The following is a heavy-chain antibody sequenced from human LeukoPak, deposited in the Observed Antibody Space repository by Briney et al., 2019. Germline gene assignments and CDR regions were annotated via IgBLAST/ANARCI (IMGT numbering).Heavy chain of an antibody. CDR3: TTYTVVSGKPYFDS. CDR2: IISKNDGGAV. J-gene: IGHJ4*02. CDR1: GFTFNNAW. D-gene: IGHD5/OR15-5a*01. V-gene: IGHV3-15*01. Sequence: GGSLRLSCAASGFTFNNAWMSWVRQAPGKGLEWVGRIISKNDGGAVDHAAPVRGRFTISRDDSKNTLYLQMNSLKTEDTAVYYCTTYTVVSGKPYFDSWGQGTLVTVSS.